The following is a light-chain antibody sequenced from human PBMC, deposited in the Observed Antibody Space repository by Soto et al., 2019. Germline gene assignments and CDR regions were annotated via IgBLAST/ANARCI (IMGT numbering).Light chain of an antibody. V-gene: IGLV1-47*01. CDR1: SSNIGSFY. Sequence: QSVLTQPPSASGTPGQRVTISCSGSSSNIGSFYVYWYQQFPGTAPKLLIYRNDQRPSGVPDRFSGSKSGTSASLAISGLRSEDEADYYCAAWDDSLSVVFGGGTQLTVL. J-gene: IGLJ2*01. CDR2: RND. CDR3: AAWDDSLSVV.